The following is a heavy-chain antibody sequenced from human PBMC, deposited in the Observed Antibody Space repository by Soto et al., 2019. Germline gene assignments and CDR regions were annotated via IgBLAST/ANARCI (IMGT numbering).Heavy chain of an antibody. CDR3: ASAGSQEINRCAFDI. J-gene: IGHJ3*02. V-gene: IGHV1-69*18. CDR2: VIPSYGTP. Sequence: QVQLVQSGAEVKQPGSSVKVSCKASRGALSSYAITWVRQAPGQGRDWMGRVIPSYGTPNYAQKFQGRLSLTVDASKSTAYLELSGLRSEDTAVYFCASAGSQEINRCAFDIWGQGTMVTVSS. CDR1: RGALSSYA.